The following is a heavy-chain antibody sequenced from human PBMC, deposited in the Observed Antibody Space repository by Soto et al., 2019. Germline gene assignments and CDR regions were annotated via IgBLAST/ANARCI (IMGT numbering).Heavy chain of an antibody. CDR1: GFTFSSYA. V-gene: IGHV3-23*01. J-gene: IGHJ5*02. Sequence: EVQLLESGGGLVQPGGSLRLSCAASGFTFSSYAMSWVRQAPGKGLEWVSAISGSGGSTYYADSVKGRFTISRDNSKNTLYLQMNSLRAEDTAVYYCAKDPVTEYSSRNNWFDPWGQGTLVTVSS. CDR2: ISGSGGST. D-gene: IGHD6-13*01. CDR3: AKDPVTEYSSRNNWFDP.